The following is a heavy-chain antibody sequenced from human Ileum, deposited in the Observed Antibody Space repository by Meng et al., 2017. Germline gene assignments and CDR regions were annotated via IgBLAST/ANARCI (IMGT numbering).Heavy chain of an antibody. CDR2: AST. J-gene: IGHJ4*02. D-gene: IGHD7-27*01. V-gene: IGHV4-61*08. CDR3: ARDHWGSLDY. CDR1: GGSVSSSGYQ. Sequence: QGQLQVSGPGLVRPSETLSLICAVSGGSVSSSGYQWGWIRQPPGKGLEWIGYASTNYNPSLKSRVTISVDTSKNQFSLKLTSVTAADTAVYYCARDHWGSLDYWGQGVLVTVSS.